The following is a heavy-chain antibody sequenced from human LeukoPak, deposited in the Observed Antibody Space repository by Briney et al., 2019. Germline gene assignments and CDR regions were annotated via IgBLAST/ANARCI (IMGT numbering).Heavy chain of an antibody. CDR3: ARDRACSGDSCRTFDP. CDR2: ISAYNGNT. V-gene: IGHV1-18*01. D-gene: IGHD2-15*01. CDR1: GYTFTSYG. J-gene: IGHJ5*02. Sequence: GASVKVSCKASGYTFTSYGISWVRQAPGQGLEWMGWISAYNGNTNYAQKLQGRVTMTTDTSTSTAYMELRSLRSDDTAVYYCARDRACSGDSCRTFDPWGQGTLVTVSS.